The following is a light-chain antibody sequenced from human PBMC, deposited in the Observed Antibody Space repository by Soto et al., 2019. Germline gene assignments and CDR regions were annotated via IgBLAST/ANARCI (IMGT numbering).Light chain of an antibody. V-gene: IGKV1-39*01. J-gene: IGKJ4*01. CDR3: QQSYTTPFTFT. CDR2: AAS. Sequence: DIQMTQSPSSLSASVGDRVTITCRASQSISKFLNWYQQKPGKAPKLLIYAASTLQSGVPSRFSGSGSGTDFTLTISSLQPEDFGTYYCQQSYTTPFTFTFGGATKVEIK. CDR1: QSISKF.